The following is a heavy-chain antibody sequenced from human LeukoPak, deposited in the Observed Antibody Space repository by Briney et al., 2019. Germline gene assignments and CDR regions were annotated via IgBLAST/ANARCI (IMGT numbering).Heavy chain of an antibody. V-gene: IGHV3-64*01. CDR3: AREYQLLFSRAFDI. CDR2: ISSNGGST. Sequence: GGSLRLSCAASGFTFSSYAMHWVRQAPGKGLEYVSAISSNGGSTSYANPVKGRFTISRDNSKNTLYLQMNSLRAEDTAVYYCAREYQLLFSRAFDIWGQGTMVTVSS. D-gene: IGHD2-2*01. J-gene: IGHJ3*02. CDR1: GFTFSSYA.